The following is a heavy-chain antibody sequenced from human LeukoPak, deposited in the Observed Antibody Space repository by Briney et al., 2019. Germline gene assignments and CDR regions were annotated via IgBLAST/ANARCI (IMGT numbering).Heavy chain of an antibody. CDR2: IYSGGST. Sequence: GGFLRLSCAASGFTVSSNYMSWVRQAPGKGLEWVSVIYSGGSTYYADSVKGRFTISRDNSKNTLYLQMNSLRAEDTAVYYCARDLAPSMLLWFGELSTAYYYYGMDVWGQGTTVTVSS. J-gene: IGHJ6*02. V-gene: IGHV3-66*01. D-gene: IGHD3-10*01. CDR3: ARDLAPSMLLWFGELSTAYYYYGMDV. CDR1: GFTVSSNY.